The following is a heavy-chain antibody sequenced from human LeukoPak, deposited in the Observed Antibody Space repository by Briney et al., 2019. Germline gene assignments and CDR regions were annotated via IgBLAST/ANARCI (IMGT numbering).Heavy chain of an antibody. D-gene: IGHD3-16*01. CDR2: IYYSGST. CDR1: GGSISSGGYY. J-gene: IGHJ4*02. V-gene: IGHV4-31*01. Sequence: SETLSLTCTVSGGSISSGGYYWSWIRQHPGKGLEWIGYIYYSGSTYYNPSLKSQVTISVDTSKNQFSLKLSSVTAADTAVYYCARSAGTRGIDYWGQGTLVTVSS. CDR3: ARSAGTRGIDY.